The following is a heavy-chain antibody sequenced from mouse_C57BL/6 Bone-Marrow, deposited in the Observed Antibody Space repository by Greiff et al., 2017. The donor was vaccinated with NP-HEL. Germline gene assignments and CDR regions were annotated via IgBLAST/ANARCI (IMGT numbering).Heavy chain of an antibody. CDR3: ARDQANLLLRSYFDY. V-gene: IGHV5-4*01. CDR1: GFTFSSYA. Sequence: EVKLMESGGGLVKPGGSLKLSCAASGFTFSSYAMSWVRQTPEKRLEWVATISDGGSYTYYPDNVKGRFTISRDNAKNNLYLQMSHLKSEDTAMYYCARDQANLLLRSYFDYWGQGTTLTVSS. D-gene: IGHD1-1*01. J-gene: IGHJ2*01. CDR2: ISDGGSYT.